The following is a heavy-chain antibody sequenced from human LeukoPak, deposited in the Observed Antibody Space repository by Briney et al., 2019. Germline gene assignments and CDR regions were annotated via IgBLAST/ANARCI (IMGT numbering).Heavy chain of an antibody. CDR3: ARPPGAVGATCDS. J-gene: IGHJ4*02. CDR1: GFTFSSYA. Sequence: GGSLRLSCAASGFTFSSYAMSWVRQAPGKGLEWVSSISSSSGYIYYADSVKGRFTISRDNAKNSLYLQMNSLRAEDTAVYYCARPPGAVGATCDSWGQGTLVTVSS. V-gene: IGHV3-21*01. D-gene: IGHD1-26*01. CDR2: ISSSSGYI.